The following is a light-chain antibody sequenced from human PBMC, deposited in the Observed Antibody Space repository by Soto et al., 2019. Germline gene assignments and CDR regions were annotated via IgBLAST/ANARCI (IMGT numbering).Light chain of an antibody. CDR1: QSVSSF. Sequence: EIVLTQSPGTLSLSPGQRATLSCRASQSVSSFLAWYQQKPGQAPRLLIYDASNRATGVPARFTGSGSGTGFTLRIRKLEPEDFAVYYCQQRSNWPLTFGGGTKVEIK. CDR3: QQRSNWPLT. CDR2: DAS. J-gene: IGKJ4*01. V-gene: IGKV3-11*01.